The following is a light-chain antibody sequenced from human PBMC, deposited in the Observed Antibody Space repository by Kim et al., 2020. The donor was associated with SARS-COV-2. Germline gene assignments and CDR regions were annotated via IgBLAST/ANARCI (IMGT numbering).Light chain of an antibody. CDR2: WVS. Sequence: ATITGKSSQSVLYSSNNKNYLAWYQQKPGQPPKLLIYWVSTRESGVPDRFSGSGSASDFTLTISSLQAEDVAVYYCQQYYTTPRTFGQGTKVDIK. CDR3: QQYYTTPRT. J-gene: IGKJ1*01. CDR1: QSVLYSSNNKNY. V-gene: IGKV4-1*01.